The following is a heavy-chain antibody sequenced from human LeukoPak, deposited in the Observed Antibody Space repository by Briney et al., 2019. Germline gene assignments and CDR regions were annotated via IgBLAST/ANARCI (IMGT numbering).Heavy chain of an antibody. CDR3: ARVGVGATLDY. J-gene: IGHJ4*02. Sequence: QPGGSLRLSCAASGFTFSTYAMSWVRQAPGKGLEWVSGISGSGGSTYYADSVKGRFTISRDDSKKTLYLQMNSLRAEDTALYYCARVGVGATLDYWGQGTLVTVSS. CDR1: GFTFSTYA. D-gene: IGHD1-26*01. V-gene: IGHV3-23*01. CDR2: ISGSGGST.